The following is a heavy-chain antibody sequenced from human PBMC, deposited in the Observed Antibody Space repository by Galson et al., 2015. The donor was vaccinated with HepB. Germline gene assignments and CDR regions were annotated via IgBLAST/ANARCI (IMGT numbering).Heavy chain of an antibody. Sequence: SLRLSCAASGFTFSSYGMHWVRQAPGKGLEWVAVISYDGSNKYYADSVKGRFTISRDNSKNTLYLQMNSLRAEDTAVYYCAKDQGSSGMDVWGQGTTVTVSS. D-gene: IGHD2-15*01. V-gene: IGHV3-30*18. CDR1: GFTFSSYG. CDR3: AKDQGSSGMDV. J-gene: IGHJ6*02. CDR2: ISYDGSNK.